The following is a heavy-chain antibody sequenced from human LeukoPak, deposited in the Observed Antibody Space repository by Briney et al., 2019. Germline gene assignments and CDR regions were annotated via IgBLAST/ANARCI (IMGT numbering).Heavy chain of an antibody. CDR2: INSDGKTP. V-gene: IGHV3-74*01. CDR1: GVTFSNYA. D-gene: IGHD2-15*01. Sequence: GGSLRLSCAASGVTFSNYAMSWVRQAPDKGLVWVSRINSDGKTPTYADSVKGRFTISRDNAKNTLYLQMNSLRVEDTAVYYCARDQLYCSGGICYFDYWGQGTLVTVSS. J-gene: IGHJ4*02. CDR3: ARDQLYCSGGICYFDY.